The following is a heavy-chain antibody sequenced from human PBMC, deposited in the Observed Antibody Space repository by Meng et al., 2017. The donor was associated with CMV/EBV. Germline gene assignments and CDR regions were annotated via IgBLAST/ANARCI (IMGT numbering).Heavy chain of an antibody. Sequence: GSLRLSCTVSGGSISSYYWSWIRQPPGKGLEWIGYIYYSGSTNYNPSLKSRVTISVDTSKNQFSPKLSSVTAADTAVYYCARGIYFDYWGQGTLVTVSS. CDR1: GGSISSYY. V-gene: IGHV4-59*01. J-gene: IGHJ4*02. CDR2: IYYSGST. CDR3: ARGIYFDY.